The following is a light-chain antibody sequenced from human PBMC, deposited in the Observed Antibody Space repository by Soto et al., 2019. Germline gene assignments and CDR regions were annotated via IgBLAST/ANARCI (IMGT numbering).Light chain of an antibody. J-gene: IGLJ3*02. CDR3: ISSTNSDPWV. CDR1: SSDVGGYSY. V-gene: IGLV2-14*01. CDR2: EVI. Sequence: QSALTQPASVSGAPGQSITISCTGSSSDVGGYSYVSWYQQYPGKAPKLMIYEVINRPSGVSNRFSGSKSGNTASLTISGLQADDEADDYCISSTNSDPWVFGEGTKLTVL.